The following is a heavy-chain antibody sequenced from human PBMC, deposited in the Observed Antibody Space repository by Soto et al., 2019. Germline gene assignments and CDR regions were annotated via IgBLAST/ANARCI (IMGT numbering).Heavy chain of an antibody. CDR2: IRHSGNT. V-gene: IGHV4-4*07. CDR1: GGSISEYY. CDR3: VSGPNCSGDSHLAY. J-gene: IGHJ4*02. Sequence: PSETLSLTCTVYGGSISEYYWSWVRQPAGKGLEWIGLIRHSGNTNYSPSLMSRVTISMDTSHNQFSLKLTSVTAADTAVYYCVSGPNCSGDSHLAYWGQGALVTVSS. D-gene: IGHD2-15*01.